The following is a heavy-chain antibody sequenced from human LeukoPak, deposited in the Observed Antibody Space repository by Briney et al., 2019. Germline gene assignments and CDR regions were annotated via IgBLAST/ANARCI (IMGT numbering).Heavy chain of an antibody. CDR2: INPNSGGT. Sequence: ASVKVSCKASGYTFTGYYMHWVRQAPGQGLEWMGWINPNSGGTNYAQKFQGWVTMTRDTSISTAYMELSRLRSDDTAVYYCVRSSDPGRIAAAGLFDYWGQGTLVTVSS. CDR1: GYTFTGYY. CDR3: VRSSDPGRIAAAGLFDY. V-gene: IGHV1-2*04. D-gene: IGHD6-13*01. J-gene: IGHJ4*02.